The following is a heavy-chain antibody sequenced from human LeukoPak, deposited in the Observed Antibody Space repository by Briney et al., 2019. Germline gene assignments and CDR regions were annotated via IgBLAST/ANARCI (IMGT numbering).Heavy chain of an antibody. J-gene: IGHJ6*03. CDR1: GYTFTGHY. CDR3: ARPYFNFWGGYPSFHYYMDV. CDR2: INPNSGDT. D-gene: IGHD3-3*01. V-gene: IGHV1-2*02. Sequence: ASVEVSCKASGYTFTGHYIYWVRQAPGQGLEYMGWINPNSGDTKYPQKFQGRVTMTRDTSISTAYMEVTSLRSDDTAVYYCARPYFNFWGGYPSFHYYMDVWGKGTTVTVSS.